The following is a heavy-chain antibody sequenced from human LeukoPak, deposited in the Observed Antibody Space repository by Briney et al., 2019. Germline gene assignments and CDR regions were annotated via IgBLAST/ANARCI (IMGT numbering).Heavy chain of an antibody. J-gene: IGHJ4*02. CDR2: INPVSGGT. CDR3: ARANFLSCSSTSCLFDY. Sequence: ASVKVSCKASEYTFTDYYLHWVRQAPGQGFEWMGWINPVSGGTNYVQKFQGRVTMTRVTSISTAYMEPSRLRSDDTAVYYCARANFLSCSSTSCLFDYWGQGTLVTVSS. CDR1: EYTFTDYY. D-gene: IGHD2-2*01. V-gene: IGHV1-2*02.